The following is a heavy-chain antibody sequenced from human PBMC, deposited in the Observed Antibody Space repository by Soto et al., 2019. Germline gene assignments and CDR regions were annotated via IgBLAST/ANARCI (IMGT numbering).Heavy chain of an antibody. CDR1: GYTFSGSA. CDR2: IRSKVNNYAT. CDR3: ARPWSEREPNFDH. D-gene: IGHD1-26*01. J-gene: IGHJ4*02. V-gene: IGHV3-73*01. Sequence: PGGSLRLSCAASGYTFSGSALHWVRQASGKGLEWVGRIRSKVNNYATVYAASVTGRFTISRDDSKNTAYLQMNSLKTEDTAVYYCARPWSEREPNFDHWGQGTLVTVSS.